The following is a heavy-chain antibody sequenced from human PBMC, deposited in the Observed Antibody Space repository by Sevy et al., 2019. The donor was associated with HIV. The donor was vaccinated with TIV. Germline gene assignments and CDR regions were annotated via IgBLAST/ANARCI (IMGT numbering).Heavy chain of an antibody. CDR1: GYSFTYSA. Sequence: ASVKVSCKASGYSFTYSAMQWVRQAPGQGLEWMGWINAGNGNTKYSQKFKGRVTITRDTSARTAYLELSSLRPEDTAVYYCAKDAGGGSSYFDYWGQGTLVTVS. V-gene: IGHV1-3*01. CDR2: INAGNGNT. J-gene: IGHJ4*02. D-gene: IGHD2-15*01. CDR3: AKDAGGGSSYFDY.